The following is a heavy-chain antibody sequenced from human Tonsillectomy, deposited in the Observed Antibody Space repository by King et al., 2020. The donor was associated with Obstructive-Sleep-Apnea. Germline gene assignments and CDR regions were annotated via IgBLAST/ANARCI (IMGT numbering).Heavy chain of an antibody. D-gene: IGHD1-26*01. CDR1: GGSISSYY. J-gene: IGHJ4*02. Sequence: QLQESGPGLVKPSETLSLTCTVSGGSISSYYWSWIRQPPGKGLEWIGNIYYSGNTNYNPSLMSRVTISVDTSKNQFSLKLSSVTAADTAIYYCARVTGTYYPRDYWGQGTLVTVSS. CDR2: IYYSGNT. V-gene: IGHV4-59*01. CDR3: ARVTGTYYPRDY.